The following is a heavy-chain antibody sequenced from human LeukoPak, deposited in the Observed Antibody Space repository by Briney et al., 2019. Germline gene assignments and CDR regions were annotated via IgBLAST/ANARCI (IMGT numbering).Heavy chain of an antibody. CDR1: GFTFSDYY. CDR3: ASRLYSSGSFDY. J-gene: IGHJ4*02. D-gene: IGHD6-19*01. CDR2: ISSSGSTI. Sequence: GGSLRLSCAASGFTFSDYYMSWIRQAPGKGLEWFSYISSSGSTIYYADSVKGRFTISRDNAKSSLYLQMNSLRAEDTAVYYCASRLYSSGSFDYWGQGTLVTVSS. V-gene: IGHV3-11*04.